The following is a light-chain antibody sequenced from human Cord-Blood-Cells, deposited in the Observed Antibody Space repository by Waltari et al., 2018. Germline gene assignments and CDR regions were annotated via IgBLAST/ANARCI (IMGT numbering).Light chain of an antibody. CDR3: SSYTSSSTLYV. Sequence: QSALTQPASVSGSPGQSIPISCTGTSSDVGGYNYVSWYQQHPGKAPKLMIYDVSNRPSGFSNRFSGSKSGNTASLTISGLQAEDEADYYCSSYTSSSTLYVFGTGTKVTVL. J-gene: IGLJ1*01. CDR2: DVS. V-gene: IGLV2-14*01. CDR1: SSDVGGYNY.